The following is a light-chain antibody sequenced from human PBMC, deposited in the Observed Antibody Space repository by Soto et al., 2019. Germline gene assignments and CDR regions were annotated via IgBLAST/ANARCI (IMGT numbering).Light chain of an antibody. CDR2: AAS. CDR1: QGISSY. J-gene: IGKJ3*01. V-gene: IGKV1-8*01. CDR3: QQYYSYPLIT. Sequence: AIRMTQSPSSFSASTGDRVTITCRASQGISSYLAWYQQKPGKAPKLLIYAASTLQSGVPSRFSGSGSGTDFTLTISCLQSEDFATYYCQQYYSYPLITVGPGTKVDIK.